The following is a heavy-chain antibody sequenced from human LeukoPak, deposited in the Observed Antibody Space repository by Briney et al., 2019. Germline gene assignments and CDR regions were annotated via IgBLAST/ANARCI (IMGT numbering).Heavy chain of an antibody. V-gene: IGHV1-2*02. J-gene: IGHJ6*03. CDR3: ARVRCSGGSCYRWYYYYMDV. D-gene: IGHD2-15*01. Sequence: ASVKVSCKASGYTFTGYYMHWVRQAPGQGLEWMGWINPNSGGTNYAQKFQGRVTMTRDTSISTAYMELSRLRSDDTAVYYCARVRCSGGSCYRWYYYYMDVWGKGTTVTVSS. CDR2: INPNSGGT. CDR1: GYTFTGYY.